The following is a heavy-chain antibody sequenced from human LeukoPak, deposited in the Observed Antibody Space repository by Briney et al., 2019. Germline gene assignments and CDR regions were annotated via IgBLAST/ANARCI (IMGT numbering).Heavy chain of an antibody. CDR2: VNAGGDDT. CDR1: GYTFPNYT. V-gene: IGHV1-3*01. D-gene: IGHD3-3*01. CDR3: ARVITIFGVVNAFDI. Sequence: ASVKVSCKASGYTFPNYTIHWVRQAPGQRLEWMGWVNAGGDDTKYSQTFQGRVTITRDTSASTAYIDLSSLRSEDTAVYYCARVITIFGVVNAFDIWGQGTMVTVSS. J-gene: IGHJ3*02.